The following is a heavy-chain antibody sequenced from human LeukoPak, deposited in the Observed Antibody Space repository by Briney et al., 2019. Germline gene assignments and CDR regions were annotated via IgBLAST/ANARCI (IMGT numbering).Heavy chain of an antibody. D-gene: IGHD2-21*02. CDR2: ISGNGGST. CDR1: GFTFSAYA. CDR3: TSWGDTTAEYFQR. J-gene: IGHJ1*01. V-gene: IGHV3-23*01. Sequence: GGSLRLSCAASGFTFSAYAMTWVHQAPGKGLEWVSVISGNGGSTYYADSVKGRFTISRDNSKNTLFLQMNSLRVEDTAVYYCTSWGDTTAEYFQRWGQGTLVTVSS.